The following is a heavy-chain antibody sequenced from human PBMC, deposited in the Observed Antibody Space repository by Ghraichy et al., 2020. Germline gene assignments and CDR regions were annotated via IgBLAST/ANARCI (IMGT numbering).Heavy chain of an antibody. CDR1: GYTFTSYY. CDR2: INPSGDST. Sequence: ASVKVSCKASGYTFTSYYMHWGRQAPGQGLEWMGIINPSGDSTNYAQKFQGRVTMTRDASTSTVYMELSSLRSEDTAVYYCARVYRGGYNDYYYYGMDVWGQGTTVTVSS. J-gene: IGHJ6*02. D-gene: IGHD5-24*01. V-gene: IGHV1-46*01. CDR3: ARVYRGGYNDYYYYGMDV.